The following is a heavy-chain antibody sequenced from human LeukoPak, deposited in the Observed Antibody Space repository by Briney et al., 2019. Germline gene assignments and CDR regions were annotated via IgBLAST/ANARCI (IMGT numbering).Heavy chain of an antibody. V-gene: IGHV4-39*01. CDR3: ARHVSSMVRGLMYFDY. D-gene: IGHD3-10*01. CDR1: GGSISSSSYY. J-gene: IGHJ4*02. CDR2: LYYSGST. Sequence: SETLSLTCSVSGGSISSSSYYWGWLRQPPGEGLEWIGSLYYSGSTYYNASLKSRVTISVDTYKNQFSLKLNSVTAADTAVYYCARHVSSMVRGLMYFDYWGQGTLVTVSS.